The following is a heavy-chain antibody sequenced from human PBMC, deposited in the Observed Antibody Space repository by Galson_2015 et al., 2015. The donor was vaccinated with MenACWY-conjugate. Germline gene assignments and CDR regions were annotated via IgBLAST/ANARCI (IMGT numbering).Heavy chain of an antibody. CDR2: ISGSGGST. V-gene: IGHV3-23*01. CDR3: AKVGGYSYGDRLDAFDI. D-gene: IGHD5-18*01. Sequence: SLRLSCAASGFTFSSYAMSWVRQAPGKGLEWVSAISGSGGSTYYADSVKGRFTISRDNSKNTLYLQMNSLRAEDTAVYYCAKVGGYSYGDRLDAFDIWGQGTMVTVSS. CDR1: GFTFSSYA. J-gene: IGHJ3*02.